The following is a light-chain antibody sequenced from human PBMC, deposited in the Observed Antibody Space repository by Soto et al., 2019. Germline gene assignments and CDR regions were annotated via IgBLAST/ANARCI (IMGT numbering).Light chain of an antibody. Sequence: QSALTQPASVSGSPGQSITISCTGTGSDVGGYNSVSWYQQHPGKAPELMIYEVSNRPSGVSTRFSGSKSGNTASLTISGLQAEDEADYFCSSYTNINTRVFGGGTKLTVL. V-gene: IGLV2-14*01. CDR3: SSYTNINTRV. CDR2: EVS. CDR1: GSDVGGYNS. J-gene: IGLJ3*02.